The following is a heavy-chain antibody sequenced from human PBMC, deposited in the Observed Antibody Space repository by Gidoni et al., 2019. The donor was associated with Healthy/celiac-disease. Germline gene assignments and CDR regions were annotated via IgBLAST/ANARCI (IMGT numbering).Heavy chain of an antibody. J-gene: IGHJ4*02. CDR3: ARDYDYVWGSSRFFDY. CDR2: ISYDGSNK. V-gene: IGHV3-30-3*01. Sequence: QVQLVESGGGVVQPGRSLRLSCAASGFTFSSYAMHWVRQAPGKGLEWVAVISYDGSNKYYADSVKGRFTISRDNSKNTLYLQMNSLRAEDTAVYYCARDYDYVWGSSRFFDYWGQGTLVTVSS. CDR1: GFTFSSYA. D-gene: IGHD3-16*01.